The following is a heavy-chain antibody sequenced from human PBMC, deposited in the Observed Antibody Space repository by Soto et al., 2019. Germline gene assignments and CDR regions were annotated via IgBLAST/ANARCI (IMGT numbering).Heavy chain of an antibody. D-gene: IGHD6-13*01. V-gene: IGHV4-4*02. CDR3: ARDRGSSGAHYYYYYGMDV. CDR1: GGSISSSNW. Sequence: SETLSLTCAVSGGSISSSNWWSWVRQPPGKGLEWIGEIYHSGSTNYNPSLKSRVTIPVDKSKNQSSLKLSYVNAADTAVYYCARDRGSSGAHYYYYYGMDVWGQGTAVTGS. J-gene: IGHJ6*02. CDR2: IYHSGST.